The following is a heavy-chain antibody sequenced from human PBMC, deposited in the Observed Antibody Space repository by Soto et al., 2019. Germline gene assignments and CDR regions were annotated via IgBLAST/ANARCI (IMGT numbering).Heavy chain of an antibody. CDR1: GFTFSNYA. CDR2: ILAASGNT. J-gene: IGHJ4*02. D-gene: IGHD3-10*01. CDR3: AKDYGDYYGSGSYYIPRDD. Sequence: PGGSLRLSCAASGFTFSNYAMSWVRQAPGKGLEWVSAILAASGNTYHVDAVKGRFTISRDNSKNTLYLRMNSLRAEDTAVYYCAKDYGDYYGSGSYYIPRDDWGQGTLVTVSS. V-gene: IGHV3-23*01.